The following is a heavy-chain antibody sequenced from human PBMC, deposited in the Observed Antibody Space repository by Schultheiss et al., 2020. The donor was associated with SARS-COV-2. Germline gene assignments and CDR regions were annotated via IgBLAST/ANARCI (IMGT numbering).Heavy chain of an antibody. CDR3: ARVGGMVPYYYYMDV. CDR2: ISSSSSYI. CDR1: GFTFSSYA. Sequence: GGSLRLSCAASGFTFSSYAMSWVRQAPGKGLEWVSAISSSSSYIYYADSVKGRFTISRDNAKNSLYLQMNSLRAEDTAVYYCARVGGMVPYYYYMDVWGKGTTVTVSS. J-gene: IGHJ6*03. D-gene: IGHD3-10*01. V-gene: IGHV3-21*01.